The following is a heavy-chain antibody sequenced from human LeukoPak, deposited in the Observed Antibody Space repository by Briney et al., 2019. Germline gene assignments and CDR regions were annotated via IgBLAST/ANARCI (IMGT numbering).Heavy chain of an antibody. CDR3: ARGGYYYDSSGYYYSDY. Sequence: GGSLRLSCAASGFTFDDYGMSWVRQAPGKGLEWFSGINWNGGSTGYADSVKGRFTISRDNAKNSLYLQMNSLRAEDTALYYCARGGYYYDSSGYYYSDYWGQGTLVTVSS. CDR2: INWNGGST. D-gene: IGHD3-22*01. V-gene: IGHV3-20*04. CDR1: GFTFDDYG. J-gene: IGHJ4*02.